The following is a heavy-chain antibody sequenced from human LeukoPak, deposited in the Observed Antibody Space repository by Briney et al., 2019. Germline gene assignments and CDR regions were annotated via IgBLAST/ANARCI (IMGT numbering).Heavy chain of an antibody. D-gene: IGHD3-3*01. CDR2: ISAYNGNT. Sequence: ASVKVSCKASGYTFTSYGISWVRQAPGRGLEWMGWISAYNGNTNYAQKLQGRVTMTTDTSTSTAYMELRSLRSDDTAVYHCAREGFTIFGVVIIDYWGQGTLVTVSS. CDR3: AREGFTIFGVVIIDY. J-gene: IGHJ4*02. V-gene: IGHV1-18*01. CDR1: GYTFTSYG.